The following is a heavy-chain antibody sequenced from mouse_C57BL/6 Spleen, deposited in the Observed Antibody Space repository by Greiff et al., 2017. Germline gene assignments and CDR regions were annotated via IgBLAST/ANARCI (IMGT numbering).Heavy chain of an antibody. CDR3: AKNRGVLRSDAMDY. CDR1: GFSLTSYG. D-gene: IGHD1-1*01. J-gene: IGHJ4*01. Sequence: VQVVESGPGLVQPSQSLSITCTVSGFSLTSYGVHWVRQSPGKGLEWLGVIWRGGSTDYNAAFMSRLSITKDNSKSQVFFKMNSLQADDTAIYYCAKNRGVLRSDAMDYWGQGTSVTVSS. CDR2: IWRGGST. V-gene: IGHV2-5*01.